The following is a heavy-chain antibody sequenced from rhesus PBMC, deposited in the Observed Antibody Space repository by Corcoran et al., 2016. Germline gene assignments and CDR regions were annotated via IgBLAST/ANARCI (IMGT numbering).Heavy chain of an antibody. Sequence: QVQLQESGPGLVKPSETLSLTCTVSVASISSYWWSWIRQPPGKGLEWVGEINGNSGNTNYDPSLKSRVTISRDTSKNQFSLRLTSVTAADTAVYYCAIEASSGLATDYWGQGVLVTVSS. CDR2: INGNSGNT. CDR1: VASISSYW. J-gene: IGHJ4*01. D-gene: IGHD6-31*01. CDR3: AIEASSGLATDY. V-gene: IGHV4-80*01.